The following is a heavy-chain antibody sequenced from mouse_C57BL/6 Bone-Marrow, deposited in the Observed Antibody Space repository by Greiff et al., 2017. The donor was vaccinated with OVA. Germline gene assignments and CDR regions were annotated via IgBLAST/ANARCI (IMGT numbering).Heavy chain of an antibody. CDR2: ISDGGSYT. V-gene: IGHV5-4*01. Sequence: VQLKESGGGLVKPGGSLKLSCAASGFTFSSYAMSWVRQTPEQRPEWVATISDGGSYTYYPDNVKGRFTISRDNAKNNLYLQMSHLKSEDTAMYYWASHDYYAMDYWGQGTSVTVSS. J-gene: IGHJ4*01. CDR1: GFTFSSYA. CDR3: ASHDYYAMDY.